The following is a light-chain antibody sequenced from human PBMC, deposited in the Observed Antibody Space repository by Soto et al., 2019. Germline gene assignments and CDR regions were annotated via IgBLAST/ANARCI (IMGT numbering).Light chain of an antibody. J-gene: IGKJ4*01. CDR2: GAS. CDR3: HQYDSSPLT. Sequence: EIVLTQSPGTLSLSPGERATLSCRASQSVSSSYSAWYQQKPDQAPRLLIYGASSLATGIPDRFSGSGSGTYFTLTISTLQPEDFAVYYCHQYDSSPLTFGRGTKVYIK. CDR1: QSVSSSY. V-gene: IGKV3-20*01.